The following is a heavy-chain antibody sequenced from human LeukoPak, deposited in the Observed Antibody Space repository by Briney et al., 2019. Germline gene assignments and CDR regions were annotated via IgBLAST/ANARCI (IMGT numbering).Heavy chain of an antibody. D-gene: IGHD4-11*01. CDR1: GFTFSSYS. CDR3: ARDRSNSGHDY. J-gene: IGHJ4*02. Sequence: PGGSLRLSCAASGFTFSSYSMNWVRQAPGKGLEWVSSISSSSSYIYYADPVKGRFTISRDNAKNSLYLQMNSLRAEDTAVYYCARDRSNSGHDYWGQGTLVTVSS. V-gene: IGHV3-21*01. CDR2: ISSSSSYI.